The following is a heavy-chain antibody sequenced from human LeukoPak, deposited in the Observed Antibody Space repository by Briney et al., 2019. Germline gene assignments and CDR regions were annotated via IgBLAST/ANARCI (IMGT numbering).Heavy chain of an antibody. D-gene: IGHD6-6*01. V-gene: IGHV3-23*01. Sequence: GGSLRLSCAASGFTFSSYAMSWVRQAPGKGLEWVSAISGSGGSTYYADSVKGRFTISRDNAKNSLYLQMNSLRAEDTAVYYCARDALKYSSSDYYYYYMDVWGKGTTVTVSS. CDR2: ISGSGGST. J-gene: IGHJ6*03. CDR3: ARDALKYSSSDYYYYYMDV. CDR1: GFTFSSYA.